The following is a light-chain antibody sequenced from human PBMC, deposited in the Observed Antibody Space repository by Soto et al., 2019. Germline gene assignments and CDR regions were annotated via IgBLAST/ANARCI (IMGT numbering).Light chain of an antibody. CDR3: QQYGSSPRT. CDR2: GAS. J-gene: IGKJ1*01. CDR1: QSVSSSY. Sequence: EIVLTQSPGTLSLSPGERDTLSCRARQSVSSSYLAWYQQKPGQAPRLLIYGASSRATGIPDRFSGSGSGTDFTLTISRLEPEDFAVYYCQQYGSSPRTFGQGTKVDIK. V-gene: IGKV3-20*01.